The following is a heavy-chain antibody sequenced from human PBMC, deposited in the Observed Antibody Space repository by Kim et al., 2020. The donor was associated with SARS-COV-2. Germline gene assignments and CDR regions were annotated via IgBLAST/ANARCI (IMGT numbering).Heavy chain of an antibody. Sequence: SVKVSCKASGGTFSNYPTAWVRQAPGRGLEWLGAIIPAFDAASYAQRFQGKVTITADESTTTAYLELNTLRSEDTAIYYCARGRVGAAAAFDNWVQGTL. D-gene: IGHD6-13*01. CDR1: GGTFSNYP. CDR2: IIPAFDAA. J-gene: IGHJ4*02. CDR3: ARGRVGAAAAFDN. V-gene: IGHV1-69*13.